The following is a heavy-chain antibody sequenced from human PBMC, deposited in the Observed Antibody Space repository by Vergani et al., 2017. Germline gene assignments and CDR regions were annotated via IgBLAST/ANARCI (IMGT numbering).Heavy chain of an antibody. V-gene: IGHV4-4*02. D-gene: IGHD1-26*01. CDR2: IHRSRST. Sequence: QVQLQQWGPGLVTPSGTLSLTCAVYGGSISSDNWWNWVRQAPGKGLQWIGEIHRSRSTNYNPSLRRRVTISVDTSKNQFSLKLSSVTAADTAVYYCARVSGSYPYYFDYWGQGTLVTVSS. CDR1: GGSISSDNW. J-gene: IGHJ4*02. CDR3: ARVSGSYPYYFDY.